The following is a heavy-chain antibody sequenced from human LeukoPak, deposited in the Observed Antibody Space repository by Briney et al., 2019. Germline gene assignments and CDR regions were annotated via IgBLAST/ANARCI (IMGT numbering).Heavy chain of an antibody. Sequence: SETLSLTCTVSGYSISSGYYWGWIRQPPGKGLEWIGSIYHSGSTYYNPSLKSRVTISVDTSKNQFSLKLSSVTAADTAVYYCAALRKAATAYYYYGMDVWGQGTTVTVSS. V-gene: IGHV4-38-2*02. CDR3: AALRKAATAYYYYGMDV. J-gene: IGHJ6*02. D-gene: IGHD6-13*01. CDR1: GYSISSGYY. CDR2: IYHSGST.